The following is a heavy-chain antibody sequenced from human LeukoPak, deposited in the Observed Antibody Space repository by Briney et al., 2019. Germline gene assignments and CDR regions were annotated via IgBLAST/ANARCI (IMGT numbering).Heavy chain of an antibody. CDR1: GGSISGGGYY. CDR3: ARDSKASQNRFDP. V-gene: IGHV4-31*03. CDR2: IYYSGST. Sequence: SETLSLTCSVSGGSISGGGYYWSWIRQLPGKGLEWIGYIYYSGSTYYNPSLKSRVTISLDTSKNQFSLRLSSVTAADTAVYYRARDSKASQNRFDPWGQGTLVTVSS. D-gene: IGHD2/OR15-2a*01. J-gene: IGHJ5*02.